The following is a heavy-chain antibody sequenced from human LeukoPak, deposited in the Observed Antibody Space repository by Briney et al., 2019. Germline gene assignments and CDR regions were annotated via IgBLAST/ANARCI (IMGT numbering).Heavy chain of an antibody. V-gene: IGHV4-34*01. J-gene: IGHJ1*01. D-gene: IGHD1-20*01. CDR2: INHSGST. Sequence: SETLTPPCAVYGGSFSGYYWSWIRQPPGKGLEWIGEINHSGSTNYNPSLKSRVTISLDTSKKQFSLNLSSVTAADTAVYYCAKPFGPVSLGYCQFWGQGTLVTVSS. CDR3: AKPFGPVSLGYCQF. CDR1: GGSFSGYY.